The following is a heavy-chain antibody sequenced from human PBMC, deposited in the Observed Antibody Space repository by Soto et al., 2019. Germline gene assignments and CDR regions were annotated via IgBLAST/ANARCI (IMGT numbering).Heavy chain of an antibody. CDR2: INSDASHT. D-gene: IGHD2-2*03. J-gene: IGHJ5*02. CDR3: VRDGHCITTSCYGTWFDP. V-gene: IGHV3-74*01. Sequence: WGLHSLPYTSSGLTFGNLLVHWISKIQGKGLEWVSRINSDASHTYYADSVKGRFTISRDNAKNTLHLEMNSLRAEDTAVYYCVRDGHCITTSCYGTWFDPWGKGTLVIVFS. CDR1: GLTFGNLL.